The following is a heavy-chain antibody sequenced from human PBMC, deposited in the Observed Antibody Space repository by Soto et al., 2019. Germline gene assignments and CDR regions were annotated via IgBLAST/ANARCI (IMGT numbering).Heavy chain of an antibody. CDR2: ISSSSSYI. Sequence: GGSLRLSCAASGFTFSSYSMNWVRQAPGKGLEWVSSISSSSSYIYYADSVKGRFTISRDNAKNSLDLQMNSLRAEDTAVYYCARDLPRGDYAFDIWGQGTMVTVSS. D-gene: IGHD4-17*01. CDR1: GFTFSSYS. V-gene: IGHV3-21*01. J-gene: IGHJ3*02. CDR3: ARDLPRGDYAFDI.